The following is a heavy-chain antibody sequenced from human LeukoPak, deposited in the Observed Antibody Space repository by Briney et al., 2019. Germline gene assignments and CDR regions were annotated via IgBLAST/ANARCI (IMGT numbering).Heavy chain of an antibody. J-gene: IGHJ5*02. Sequence: ASAKVSRKASGYTFTAYYMHWVRQAPGQGLEWMGWINPNSGGTNYAQKFQGRVTMTRDTSISTAYMELSRLTSDDTAVYYCARDRYCSGGSCYRWFDPWGQGTLVTVSS. D-gene: IGHD2-15*01. CDR2: INPNSGGT. V-gene: IGHV1-2*02. CDR1: GYTFTAYY. CDR3: ARDRYCSGGSCYRWFDP.